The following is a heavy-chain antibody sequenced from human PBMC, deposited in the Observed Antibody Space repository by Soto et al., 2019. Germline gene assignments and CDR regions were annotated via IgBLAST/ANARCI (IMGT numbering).Heavy chain of an antibody. CDR2: ISGSGGST. J-gene: IGHJ4*02. V-gene: IGHV3-23*01. CDR1: GFTFSSYA. CDR3: AKDGYCSSTRCINEFDY. D-gene: IGHD2-2*03. Sequence: GGSLRLSCAASGFTFSSYAMSWVHQAPGKGLEWVSAISGSGGSTYYADSVKGRFTISRDNSKNTLYLQMNSLRAEDTAVYYCAKDGYCSSTRCINEFDYWGQGTLVTVYS.